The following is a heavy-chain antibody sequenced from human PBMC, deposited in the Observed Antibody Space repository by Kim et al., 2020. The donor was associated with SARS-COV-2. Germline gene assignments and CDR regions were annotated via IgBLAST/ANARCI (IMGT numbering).Heavy chain of an antibody. V-gene: IGHV3-48*02. J-gene: IGHJ6*02. CDR3: ARSSTTALYYYGMDV. CDR2: ISSSSSTI. D-gene: IGHD2-2*01. Sequence: GGSLRLSCAASGFTFRSYGMNWVRQAPGKGLEWVSYISSSSSTIYHADSVRGRVTISRDNAKNSLSLQMDSLRDEDTAVYYCARSSTTALYYYGMDVWGQGTTVTVSS. CDR1: GFTFRSYG.